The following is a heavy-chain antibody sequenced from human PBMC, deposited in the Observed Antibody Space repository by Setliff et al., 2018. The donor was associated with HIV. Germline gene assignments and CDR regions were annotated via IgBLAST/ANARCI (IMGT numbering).Heavy chain of an antibody. CDR2: IYYSGST. J-gene: IGHJ4*02. CDR3: ARAEGDAYNSLPYFDS. V-gene: IGHV4-39*07. CDR1: GGSISSSRYY. D-gene: IGHD1-1*01. Sequence: LSLTCNVSGGSISSSRYYWGWIRQPPGKGLEWIGSIYYSGSTYYNPSLKSRVTISVDTSKNQFSLKLSSVTAADTAVYYCARAEGDAYNSLPYFDSWGPGALVTVSS.